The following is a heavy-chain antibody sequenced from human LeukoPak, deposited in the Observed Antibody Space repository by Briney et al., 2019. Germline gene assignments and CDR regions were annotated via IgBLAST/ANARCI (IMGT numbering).Heavy chain of an antibody. CDR2: IYYSGST. CDR3: ARGSHNYDFWSGYYPNWFDP. V-gene: IGHV4-39*07. J-gene: IGHJ5*02. Sequence: SETLSLTCTVSGGSISSSSYYWGWIRQPPGKGLEWIGSIYYSGSTYYNPSLRSRVTISVDTSKNQFSLKLSSVTAADTAVYYCARGSHNYDFWSGYYPNWFDPWGQGTLVTVSS. D-gene: IGHD3-3*01. CDR1: GGSISSSSYY.